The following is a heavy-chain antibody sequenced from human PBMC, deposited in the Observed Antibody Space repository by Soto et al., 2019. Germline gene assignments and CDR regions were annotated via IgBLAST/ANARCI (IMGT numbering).Heavy chain of an antibody. D-gene: IGHD4-17*01. J-gene: IGHJ1*01. Sequence: PSETLSLTCAVSGGSISSTNLWTWVRQPPGKGLEWIGEIYYTGSTTFNPSLKSRVTISVDTSKTHFSLKLTSVAVADTAIYYCTRHKSSDYVQGYFQYWSQGTLVTVSS. V-gene: IGHV4-4*02. CDR2: IYYTGST. CDR3: TRHKSSDYVQGYFQY. CDR1: GGSISSTNL.